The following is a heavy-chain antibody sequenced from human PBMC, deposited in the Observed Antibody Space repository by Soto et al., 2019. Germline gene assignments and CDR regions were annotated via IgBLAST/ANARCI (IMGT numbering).Heavy chain of an antibody. Sequence: ASVKVSCKASGYTFTSYDINWVRQATGQGFEWMGWMNPNSGNTGYAQKFQGRVTLTTDTSTTTAYMELTSLRSEDTAIYYCAKVSRKGSAIDFDYWGQGTLVTVSS. V-gene: IGHV1-8*01. CDR1: GYTFTSYD. J-gene: IGHJ4*02. CDR3: AKVSRKGSAIDFDY. CDR2: MNPNSGNT. D-gene: IGHD3-10*01.